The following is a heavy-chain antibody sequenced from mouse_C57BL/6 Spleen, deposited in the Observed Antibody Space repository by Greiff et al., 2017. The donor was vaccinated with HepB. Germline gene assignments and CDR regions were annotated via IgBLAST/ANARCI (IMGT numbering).Heavy chain of an antibody. D-gene: IGHD2-5*01. V-gene: IGHV3-6*01. CDR1: GYSITSGYY. CDR3: ATYYSNHGGFAY. CDR2: ISYDGSN. J-gene: IGHJ3*01. Sequence: ESGPGLVKPSQSLSLTCSVTGYSITSGYYWNWIRQFPGNKLEWMGYISYDGSNNYNPSLKNRISITRDTSKNQFFLKLNSVTTEDTATYYCATYYSNHGGFAYWGQGTLVTVSA.